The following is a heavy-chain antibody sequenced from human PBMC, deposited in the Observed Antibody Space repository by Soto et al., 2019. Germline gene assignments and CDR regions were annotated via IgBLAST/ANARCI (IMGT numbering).Heavy chain of an antibody. CDR1: GFTFSSYS. CDR3: ARDSAGHGDYSSYYAMDV. CDR2: ISGSSRTI. D-gene: IGHD6-19*01. J-gene: IGHJ6*02. V-gene: IGHV3-48*01. Sequence: EVQLVESGGGLVQPGGSLRLSCAASGFTFSSYSMNWVRQAPGKGLEWVSYISGSSRTIYYADSVRGRFTISRDNAKNSLYLQMNSLRAEDTAVYSCARDSAGHGDYSSYYAMDVWGQGTTVTVSS.